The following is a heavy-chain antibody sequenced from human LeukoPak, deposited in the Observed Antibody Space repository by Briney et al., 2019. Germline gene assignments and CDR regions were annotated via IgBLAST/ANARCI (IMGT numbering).Heavy chain of an antibody. V-gene: IGHV4-34*01. J-gene: IGHJ6*02. CDR3: ARGGHGDYYYGMDV. CDR2: INHSGST. Sequence: SETLSLTCADYGGSFSGYYWSWIRQPPGKGREWIGEINHSGSTNYNPSLKSRVTISVDTSKNQFSLKLSSVTAADTAVYYCARGGHGDYYYGMDVWGQGTTVTVSS. CDR1: GGSFSGYY. D-gene: IGHD4-17*01.